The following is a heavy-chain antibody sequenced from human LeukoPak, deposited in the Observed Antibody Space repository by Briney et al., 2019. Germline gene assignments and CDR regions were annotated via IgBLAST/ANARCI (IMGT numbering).Heavy chain of an antibody. Sequence: GGSLRLSCAASRFTFSSYAMSWVRQAPGKGLEWVSASSGSGGSTYYADSVKGRFTISRDNSKNTLFLQMNSLRAEDTAVYYCAKDRAGNEYTLPDAFHIWGQGTMVTLSS. CDR3: AKDRAGNEYTLPDAFHI. V-gene: IGHV3-23*01. CDR1: RFTFSSYA. D-gene: IGHD6-6*01. J-gene: IGHJ3*02. CDR2: SSGSGGST.